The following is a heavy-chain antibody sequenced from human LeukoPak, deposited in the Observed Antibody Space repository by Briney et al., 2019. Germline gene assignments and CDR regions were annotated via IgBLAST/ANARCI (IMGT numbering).Heavy chain of an antibody. CDR1: GGSFSGYY. D-gene: IGHD4-17*01. Sequence: SETLSLTCAVYGGSFSGYYWSWIRQPPGKGLEWIGEINHSGSTNYNPSLKSRVTISVDTSKNQFSLKLSSVTAADTAVYYCARESTVTRYFDLWGRGTLVTVS. J-gene: IGHJ2*01. CDR2: INHSGST. V-gene: IGHV4-34*01. CDR3: ARESTVTRYFDL.